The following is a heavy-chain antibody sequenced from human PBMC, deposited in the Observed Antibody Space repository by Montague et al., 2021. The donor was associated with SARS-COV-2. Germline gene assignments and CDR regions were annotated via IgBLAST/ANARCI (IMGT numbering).Heavy chain of an antibody. Sequence: SETLSLTCAVSGGSFSRYYWSWIRQPPGKGLEWIGEISQSGNTEYNPSLQSRVSISLGTSRNQFSLKVSSVTAADTAIYYCVRLGDGIVPSPILGLGPYYSFYYMDVWGKGTTVTVSS. CDR3: VRLGDGIVPSPILGLGPYYSFYYMDV. V-gene: IGHV4-34*01. D-gene: IGHD2-2*02. CDR2: ISQSGNT. CDR1: GGSFSRYY. J-gene: IGHJ6*03.